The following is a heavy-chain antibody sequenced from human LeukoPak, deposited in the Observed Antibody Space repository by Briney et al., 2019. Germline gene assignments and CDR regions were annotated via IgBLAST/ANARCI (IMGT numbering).Heavy chain of an antibody. CDR1: GFTFSSYA. J-gene: IGHJ4*02. D-gene: IGHD6-19*01. CDR2: ISGSGGST. CDR3: AKGDRPYSSGWYNQFGY. V-gene: IGHV3-23*01. Sequence: GGSLRLSCAASGFTFSSYAMSWVRQAPGKGLEWVSAISGSGGSTYYADFVKGRFTISRDNSKNTLYLQMNSLRAEDTAVYYCAKGDRPYSSGWYNQFGYWGQGTLVTVSS.